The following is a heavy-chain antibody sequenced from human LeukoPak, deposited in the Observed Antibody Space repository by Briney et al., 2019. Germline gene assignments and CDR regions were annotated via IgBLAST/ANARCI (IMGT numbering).Heavy chain of an antibody. D-gene: IGHD3-16*02. CDR1: GGTFSSYA. CDR2: IIPILGIA. V-gene: IGHV1-69*04. CDR3: ARGGFGIPFDY. Sequence: SVKVSCKASGGTFSSYAISWVRQAPGQGLEWMGRIIPILGIANYAQKFQGRVTITADKSTSTAYMELSSLRSEDTAVYYCARGGFGIPFDYWGQGTLVTVSS. J-gene: IGHJ4*02.